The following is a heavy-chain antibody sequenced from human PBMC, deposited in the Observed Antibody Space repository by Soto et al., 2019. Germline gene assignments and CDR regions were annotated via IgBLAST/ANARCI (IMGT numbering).Heavy chain of an antibody. J-gene: IGHJ6*02. CDR3: ARMYYDFWSGYRSYYYYGMDV. Sequence: SVKVSCKASGGTFISYAISWVRQAPGQGLEWMGGIIPIFGTANYAQKFQGRVTITADESTSTAYMELSSLRSEDTAVYYCARMYYDFWSGYRSYYYYGMDVWGQGTTVTVSS. CDR1: GGTFISYA. CDR2: IIPIFGTA. D-gene: IGHD3-3*01. V-gene: IGHV1-69*13.